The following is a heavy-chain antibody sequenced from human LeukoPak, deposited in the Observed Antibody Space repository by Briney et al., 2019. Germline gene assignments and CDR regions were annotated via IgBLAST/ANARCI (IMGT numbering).Heavy chain of an antibody. J-gene: IGHJ6*02. Sequence: GESLKISCKGSGYSSTSYWIGGVRQLHGKGLEWMGIIYPGDSATRYSPSFEGQATISADKSISTAYLQWSSLKASDTAMYYCARHEGRGYSYGCSSKYYYYYYGMDVWGQGTTVTVSS. CDR1: GYSSTSYW. CDR2: IYPGDSAT. CDR3: ARHEGRGYSYGCSSKYYYYYYGMDV. D-gene: IGHD5-18*01. V-gene: IGHV5-51*01.